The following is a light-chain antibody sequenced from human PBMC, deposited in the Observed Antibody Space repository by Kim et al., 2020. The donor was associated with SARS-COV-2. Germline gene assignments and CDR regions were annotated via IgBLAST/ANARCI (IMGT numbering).Light chain of an antibody. CDR3: CSYADSSTLV. J-gene: IGLJ2*01. Sequence: QSALTQPVSISGSPGQSITISCTGTSSDVGSYNLVSWYQQEPGKAPKLMVYEATKRPSGVSNRFSGSKSGNTASLTISGLQAGDEADYYCCSYADSSTLVFGGGTKVTVL. CDR1: SSDVGSYNL. V-gene: IGLV2-23*01. CDR2: EAT.